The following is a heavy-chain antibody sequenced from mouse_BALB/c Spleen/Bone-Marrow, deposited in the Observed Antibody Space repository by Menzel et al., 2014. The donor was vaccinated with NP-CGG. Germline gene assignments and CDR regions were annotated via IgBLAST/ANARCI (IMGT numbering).Heavy chain of an antibody. CDR1: GYTFTGYW. V-gene: IGHV1-61*01. CDR2: IDPSDSET. CDR3: ARKYGKGGDY. Sequence: GAELVRPGASAKLSCKASGYTFTGYWMNWVKQRPGQGLEWIGMIDPSDSETHYNQMFKDKATLSVDKSSSTAYMQLSSLTSDDSAVYYCARKYGKGGDYWGQGTTLTVSS. D-gene: IGHD2-10*02. J-gene: IGHJ2*01.